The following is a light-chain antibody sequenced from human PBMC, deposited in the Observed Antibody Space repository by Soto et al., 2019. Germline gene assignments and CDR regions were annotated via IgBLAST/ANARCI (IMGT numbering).Light chain of an antibody. CDR2: GAS. CDR1: QSVSSSY. Sequence: ESVLTQSPGTLSLSPGERATLSCRASQSVSSSYLAWYQQKPGQAPRLLIYGASSRATGIPNRFSGSGSGTDFILPIIRLEPEDFAVYYCQQYGSSPPYTFGQGTKLEIK. CDR3: QQYGSSPPYT. J-gene: IGKJ2*01. V-gene: IGKV3-20*01.